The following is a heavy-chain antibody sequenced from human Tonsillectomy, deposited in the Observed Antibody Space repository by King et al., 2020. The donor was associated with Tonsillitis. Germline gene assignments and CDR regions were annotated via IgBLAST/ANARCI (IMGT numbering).Heavy chain of an antibody. CDR2: ISYDGSNK. D-gene: IGHD3-9*01. Sequence: QLVQSGGGVVQPGRSLRLSCAASGFTFSNYGMHWVRQAPGKGLEWVAVISYDGSNKYYADSVKGRFTISRDDAKNTLYLQMNSLRTEDTALYYCAKDLSGSHWGQGTLVTVSS. J-gene: IGHJ4*02. CDR3: AKDLSGSH. CDR1: GFTFSNYG. V-gene: IGHV3-30*18.